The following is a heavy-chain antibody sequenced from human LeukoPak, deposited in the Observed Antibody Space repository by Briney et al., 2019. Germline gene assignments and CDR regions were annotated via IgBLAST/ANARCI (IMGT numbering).Heavy chain of an antibody. J-gene: IGHJ4*02. CDR2: IYSGGST. Sequence: GGSLRLSCAASGFTFSDYYMSWVRQAPGKGLEWVSVIYSGGSTYYADSVKGRFTISRDNSKNTLYLQMNSLRAEDTAVYYCARERRFPYYFDYWGQGTLVTVSS. CDR3: ARERRFPYYFDY. CDR1: GFTFSDYY. V-gene: IGHV3-53*01. D-gene: IGHD3-16*01.